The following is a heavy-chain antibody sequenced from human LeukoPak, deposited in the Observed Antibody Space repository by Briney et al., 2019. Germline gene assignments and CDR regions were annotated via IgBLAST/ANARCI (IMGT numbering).Heavy chain of an antibody. CDR1: GYTFTSYG. CDR2: ISTYNGHT. D-gene: IGHD1-26*01. CDR3: ARLPPQKWEPPGNWFDP. V-gene: IGHV1-18*01. J-gene: IGHJ5*02. Sequence: GASVKVSCKASGYTFTSYGISWVRQAPGQGLEWMGWISTYNGHTNYAQKLQGRVTMTTDTSTSTVYLELRSLRSDDTAVYYCARLPPQKWEPPGNWFDPWARGPLVTVS.